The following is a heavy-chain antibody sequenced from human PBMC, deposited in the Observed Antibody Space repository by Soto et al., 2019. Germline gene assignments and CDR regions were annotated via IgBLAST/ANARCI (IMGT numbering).Heavy chain of an antibody. V-gene: IGHV3-23*04. J-gene: IGHJ5*02. CDR3: AKDRMGDSGWFDP. CDR1: GFAFSSYT. D-gene: IGHD1-26*01. Sequence: EVQLVESGGGLVQPGGSLRLSCAASGFAFSSYTMNWVRRAPGKGLEWVSGVSGNGGNTYYADSVKGRFTISRDTSKNTLYLQMNRLRVDDTAVYYCAKDRMGDSGWFDPWGQGTLVTVSS. CDR2: VSGNGGNT.